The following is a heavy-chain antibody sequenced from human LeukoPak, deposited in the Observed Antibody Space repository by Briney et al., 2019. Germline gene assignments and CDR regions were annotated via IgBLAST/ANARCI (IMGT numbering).Heavy chain of an antibody. CDR2: IYFSGST. CDR1: GGSINNYY. V-gene: IGHV4-59*01. J-gene: IGHJ2*01. CDR3: ARDGLSWDSGYFDL. D-gene: IGHD1-26*01. Sequence: PSETLSLTCTVSGGSINNYYWSWIRQPPGKGLEWIGYIYFSGSTNYNPSLRSRVTISVDTSKNQFSLKLSSVTAADTAVYYCARDGLSWDSGYFDLWGRGTLVTVSS.